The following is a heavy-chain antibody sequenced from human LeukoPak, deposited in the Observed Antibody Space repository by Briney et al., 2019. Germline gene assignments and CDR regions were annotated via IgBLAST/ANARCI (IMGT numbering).Heavy chain of an antibody. J-gene: IGHJ4*02. V-gene: IGHV3-21*01. D-gene: IGHD3-9*01. CDR3: TRDPLRYLRVGHYDY. CDR2: IDYDSSHI. Sequence: GGSLRLSCAASGFTFSTSAMNWVRQVPGKGLEWVSSIDYDSSHIYYAASVRGRFTISRDNARDSVYLQMDSLRVQDTAVSYCTRDPLRYLRVGHYDYWGQGTLVAVSS. CDR1: GFTFSTSA.